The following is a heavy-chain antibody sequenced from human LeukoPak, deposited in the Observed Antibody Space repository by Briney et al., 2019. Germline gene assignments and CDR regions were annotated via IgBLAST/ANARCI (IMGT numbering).Heavy chain of an antibody. V-gene: IGHV1-2*02. CDR2: INPNSGDT. D-gene: IGHD2-2*01. CDR1: GYTFTDYY. Sequence: ASVKVSCKASGYTFTDYYMHWVRQAPGQGFEWMGWINPNSGDTDYAQKFQGRVTMTRDTSISTAHMELSRLRSDDTAVYYCARANFLYCSSTTCLFDYWGQGTLVIVSS. J-gene: IGHJ4*02. CDR3: ARANFLYCSSTTCLFDY.